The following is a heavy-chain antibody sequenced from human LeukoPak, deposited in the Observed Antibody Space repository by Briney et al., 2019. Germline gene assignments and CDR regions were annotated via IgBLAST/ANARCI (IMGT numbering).Heavy chain of an antibody. J-gene: IGHJ4*02. V-gene: IGHV1-8*03. Sequence: EASVKVSCKASGYTFTSYDINWVRQATGQGLEWMGWMNPNSGKTGYAQKFQGRVTITRNTSISTAYMELSSLRSEDTAVYYCARGSMYYDFWSGTKEFDYWGQGTLVTVSS. CDR1: GYTFTSYD. CDR3: ARGSMYYDFWSGTKEFDY. D-gene: IGHD3-3*01. CDR2: MNPNSGKT.